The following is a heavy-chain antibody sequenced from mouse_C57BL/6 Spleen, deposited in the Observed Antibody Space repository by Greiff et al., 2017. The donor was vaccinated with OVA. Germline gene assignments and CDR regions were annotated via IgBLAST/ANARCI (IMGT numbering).Heavy chain of an antibody. D-gene: IGHD3-2*02. J-gene: IGHJ2*01. CDR1: GYTFTDYE. CDR2: IDPETGGT. Sequence: VKLMESGAELVRPGASVTLSCKASGYTFTDYEMHWVKQTPVHGLEWIGAIDPETGGTAYNQKFKGKAILTADKSSSTAYMELRSLTSEDSAVYYCTRAKTAQATPYYFDYWGQGTTLTVSS. V-gene: IGHV1-15*01. CDR3: TRAKTAQATPYYFDY.